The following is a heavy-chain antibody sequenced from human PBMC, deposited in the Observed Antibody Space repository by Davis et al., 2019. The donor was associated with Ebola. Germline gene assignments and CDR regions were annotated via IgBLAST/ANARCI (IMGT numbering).Heavy chain of an antibody. CDR3: ARTDTAMDYYYYYGMDV. CDR2: INTNTGNP. J-gene: IGHJ6*04. D-gene: IGHD5-18*01. V-gene: IGHV7-4-1*02. Sequence: ASVKVSCKASGYTFTSYAMNWVRQAPGQGLEWMGWINTNTGNPTYAQGFTGRFVFSLDTSVSTAYLQISSLKAEDTAVYYCARTDTAMDYYYYYGMDVWGKGTTVTVSS. CDR1: GYTFTSYA.